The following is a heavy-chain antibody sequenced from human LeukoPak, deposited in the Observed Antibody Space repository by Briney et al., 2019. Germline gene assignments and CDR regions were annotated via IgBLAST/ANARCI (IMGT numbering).Heavy chain of an antibody. J-gene: IGHJ6*02. V-gene: IGHV1-69*04. CDR3: ATRGYSYGRENYYYYGMDV. Sequence: GASVKVSCKASGGTFSSYAISWVRQAPGQGLEWMGRIIPILGIANYAQKFQGRVTITADKSTSTAYMELSSLRSEDTAVYYCATRGYSYGRENYYYYGMDVWGQGTAVTVSS. D-gene: IGHD5-18*01. CDR2: IIPILGIA. CDR1: GGTFSSYA.